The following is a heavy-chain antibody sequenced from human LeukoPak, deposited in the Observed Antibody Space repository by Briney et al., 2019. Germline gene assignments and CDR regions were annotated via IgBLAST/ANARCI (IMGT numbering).Heavy chain of an antibody. Sequence: GGSLRLSCAASGFTFSSYWMSWVRQAPGEGLELVANIEQDGSEKYYVDSVKGRFTISRDNAKNSLYPQMNSLRAEDTAVYYCARNQRRLDYWGQGTLVTVSS. CDR3: ARNQRRLDY. CDR2: IEQDGSEK. CDR1: GFTFSSYW. J-gene: IGHJ4*02. D-gene: IGHD1-14*01. V-gene: IGHV3-7*01.